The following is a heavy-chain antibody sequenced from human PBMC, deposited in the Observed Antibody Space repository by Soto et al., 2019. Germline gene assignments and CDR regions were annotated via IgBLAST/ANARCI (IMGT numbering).Heavy chain of an antibody. D-gene: IGHD5-18*01. CDR2: LYWDDDK. V-gene: IGHV2-5*02. CDR3: AHRPRGYSYYFDY. CDR1: GFSLSTRGVG. J-gene: IGHJ4*02. Sequence: QITLKESGPTLVKPTQTLTLTCTFSGFSLSTRGVGLGWIRQPPGKALEWLALLYWDDDKGYSPSLKSRLTITKDTSKNPVVLTVTNMDPVDTATYYCAHRPRGYSYYFDYWGQGTLVTVSS.